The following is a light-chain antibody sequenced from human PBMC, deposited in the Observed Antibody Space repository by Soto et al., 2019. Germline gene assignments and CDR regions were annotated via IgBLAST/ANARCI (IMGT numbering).Light chain of an antibody. J-gene: IGLJ3*02. CDR3: SSYTSSDTLDNWV. Sequence: QSVLTQPASVSGSPGQSITISCTGTSRDVGGNNYVSWYQQHPGKAPKLMIYDVNNRPSGVSNRFSGSKSGNTASLTISGLQAEDEADYYCSSYTSSDTLDNWVFGGGTKLTVL. CDR2: DVN. V-gene: IGLV2-14*01. CDR1: SRDVGGNNY.